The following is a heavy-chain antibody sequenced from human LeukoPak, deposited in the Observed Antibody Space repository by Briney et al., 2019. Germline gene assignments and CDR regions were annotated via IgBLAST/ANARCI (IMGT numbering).Heavy chain of an antibody. CDR2: INSDGSTT. V-gene: IGHV3-74*01. D-gene: IGHD3-10*01. CDR1: GFTFSSYW. Sequence: GGSLRLSCAASGFTFSSYWMHWVRRAPGKGLVWVSRINSDGSTTGYADFVKGRFTISRDNAKNTLYLQMSSLRAEDTAVYYCARYGVGSGSYDGLDIWGQGTMLTVSS. J-gene: IGHJ3*02. CDR3: ARYGVGSGSYDGLDI.